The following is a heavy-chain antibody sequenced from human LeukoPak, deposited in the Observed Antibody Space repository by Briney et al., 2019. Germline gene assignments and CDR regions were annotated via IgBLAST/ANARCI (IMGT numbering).Heavy chain of an antibody. CDR3: AREDVVLVDAVRYYYYGLVV. CDR1: GYNFIGYY. J-gene: IGHJ6*02. Sequence: ASVKVSCKASGYNFIGYYMHWVRQAPGQGLEWRGIISPSGGSSSSAQKFQDRVTMTRDTSTSTVYMELSSLKSEDTAVYYCAREDVVLVDAVRYYYYGLVVWGQGTTVTVSS. V-gene: IGHV1-46*01. D-gene: IGHD2-8*01. CDR2: ISPSGGSS.